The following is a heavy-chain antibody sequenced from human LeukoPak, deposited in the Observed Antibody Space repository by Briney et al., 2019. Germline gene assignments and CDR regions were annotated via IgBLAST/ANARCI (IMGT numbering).Heavy chain of an antibody. V-gene: IGHV3-23*01. CDR3: AKGSNDDYFDY. J-gene: IGHJ4*02. Sequence: GGSLRLSCAASGFTFSSYAMSWVRQAPGKGLEWVSAISGSGGSTYYADSVKGRFTISRDNSKNALYLQVNSLRAEDTAVYYCAKGSNDDYFDYWGQGTLVTVSS. CDR2: ISGSGGST. CDR1: GFTFSSYA. D-gene: IGHD4-11*01.